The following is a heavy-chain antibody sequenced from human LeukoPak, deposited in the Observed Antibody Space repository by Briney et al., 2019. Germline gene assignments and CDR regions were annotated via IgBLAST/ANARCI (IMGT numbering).Heavy chain of an antibody. CDR2: ISGSGSTI. Sequence: PGGSLRLSCAASGFTLSSYEMNWVRQAPGKGLEWVSYISGSGSTIYYADSVKGRFTISRDNAKNSLYLQMNSLRAEDTAVYYCARGTMIVVVTPSGIDYWGQGTLVTVSS. CDR1: GFTLSSYE. CDR3: ARGTMIVVVTPSGIDY. V-gene: IGHV3-48*03. J-gene: IGHJ4*02. D-gene: IGHD3-22*01.